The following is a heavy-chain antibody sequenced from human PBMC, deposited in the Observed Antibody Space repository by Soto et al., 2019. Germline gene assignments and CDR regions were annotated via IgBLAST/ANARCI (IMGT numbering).Heavy chain of an antibody. D-gene: IGHD6-19*01. CDR2: INHSGST. J-gene: IGHJ4*02. CDR3: ARGWGSGVFDY. V-gene: IGHV4-34*01. CDR1: GVSFSGYY. Sequence: QVQLQQWGAGLLKPSETLSLTCAVFGVSFSGYYWNWIRQPPGKGLEWIGEINHSGSTNYHPSLKSRVTISVDTSKNPFSLKLSSVTAADTAVYYCARGWGSGVFDYWGQGTLVTVSS.